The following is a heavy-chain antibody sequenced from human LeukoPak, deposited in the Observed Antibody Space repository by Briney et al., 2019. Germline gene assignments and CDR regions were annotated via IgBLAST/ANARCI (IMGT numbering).Heavy chain of an antibody. CDR1: GYDFTDYY. CDR3: VTYTSAIQYFLY. D-gene: IGHD6-19*01. J-gene: IGHJ4*02. Sequence: GASVKVSCKASGYDFTDYYVHWVRQAPGQGPEWMGWVNPSGGATKYAQKFQDRVTLTRDTSISTAYLELSELRSDDTAVYYCVTYTSAIQYFLYWGLGTLVTVSS. CDR2: VNPSGGAT. V-gene: IGHV1-2*02.